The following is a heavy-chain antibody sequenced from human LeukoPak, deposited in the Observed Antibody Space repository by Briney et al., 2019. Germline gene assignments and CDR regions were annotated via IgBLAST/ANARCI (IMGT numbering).Heavy chain of an antibody. CDR3: ARDLGYGSDYYYMDV. CDR1: GGTFSSYA. D-gene: IGHD3-10*01. J-gene: IGHJ6*03. Sequence: ASVKVSCKASGGTFSSYAISWVRQAPGQGLEWMGGIIPIFGTANYAQKFQGRVTITADKSTSTAYMELSSLRSEDTAVYYCARDLGYGSDYYYMDVWGKGTTVTVSS. V-gene: IGHV1-69*06. CDR2: IIPIFGTA.